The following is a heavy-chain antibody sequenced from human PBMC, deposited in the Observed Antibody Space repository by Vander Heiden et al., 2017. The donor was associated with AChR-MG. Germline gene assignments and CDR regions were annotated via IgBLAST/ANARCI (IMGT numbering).Heavy chain of an antibody. D-gene: IGHD3-22*01. CDR1: GLSFGTYY. Sequence: VESGGGLVQPGGSLRLSCAAYGLSFGTYYVNWVRQAPGKGLEWVSYISTTSSSKYYADSVRGRFTISRDNAKNSLYLQMNGLGDEDTAGYYCARERPISAVIDYWGQGTLVTVSS. CDR3: ARERPISAVIDY. CDR2: ISTTSSSK. J-gene: IGHJ4*02. V-gene: IGHV3-48*02.